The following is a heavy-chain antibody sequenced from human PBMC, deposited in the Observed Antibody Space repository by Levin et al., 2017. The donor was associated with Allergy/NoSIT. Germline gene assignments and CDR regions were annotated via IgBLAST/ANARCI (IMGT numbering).Heavy chain of an antibody. Sequence: PGGSLRLSCAASGFTFSSYAMHWVRQAPGKGLEWVAVISYDGSNKYYADSVKGRFTISRDNSKNTLYLQMNSLRAEDTAVYYCAREGGARELDYWGQGTLVTVSS. V-gene: IGHV3-30*04. CDR1: GFTFSSYA. D-gene: IGHD3-16*01. CDR3: AREGGARELDY. J-gene: IGHJ4*02. CDR2: ISYDGSNK.